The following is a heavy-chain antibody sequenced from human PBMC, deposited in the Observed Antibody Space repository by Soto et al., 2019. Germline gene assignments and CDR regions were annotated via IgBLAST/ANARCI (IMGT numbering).Heavy chain of an antibody. CDR1: GFTFSSYW. D-gene: IGHD2-8*02. J-gene: IGHJ1*01. CDR2: INPDGSAR. Sequence: EVQLVESGGGLVQPGGSLRLSCAASGFTFSSYWMTWLRQAPGKGLEWVANINPDGSARYYVDSVKVRFTISRENAKNSLYLIMKSLRVEDKDAYLCSGPPTGNVYFNHWGQGDLVTVAS. V-gene: IGHV3-7*01. CDR3: SGPPTGNVYFNH.